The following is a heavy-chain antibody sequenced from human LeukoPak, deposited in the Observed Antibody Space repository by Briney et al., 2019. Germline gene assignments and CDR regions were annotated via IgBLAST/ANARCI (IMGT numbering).Heavy chain of an antibody. CDR1: GYTFTGYY. J-gene: IGHJ4*02. V-gene: IGHV1-2*02. CDR3: ARDPLQWLVQYYFDY. Sequence: ASVKVSCKASGYTFTGYYMHLVRHAPGQGLEWMGWINPNSGGTNYAQKFQGRVTMTRDTSISTAYMELSRLRSDDTAVYYCARDPLQWLVQYYFDYWGQGTLVTVSS. D-gene: IGHD6-19*01. CDR2: INPNSGGT.